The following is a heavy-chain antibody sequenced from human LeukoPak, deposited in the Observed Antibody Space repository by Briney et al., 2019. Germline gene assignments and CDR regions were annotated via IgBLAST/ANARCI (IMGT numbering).Heavy chain of an antibody. D-gene: IGHD4-23*01. CDR3: ASSVVNGY. Sequence: PGGSLRLSCAASGFIFSSYGMHWVRQAPGKGLEWLAFIRFDGTNKFYADSLLQGRFTISRDNSKNTLSLQMNSLRVEDTAVYYCASSVVNGYWGQGTLVTVSS. J-gene: IGHJ4*02. CDR2: IRFDGTNK. CDR1: GFIFSSYG. V-gene: IGHV3-30*02.